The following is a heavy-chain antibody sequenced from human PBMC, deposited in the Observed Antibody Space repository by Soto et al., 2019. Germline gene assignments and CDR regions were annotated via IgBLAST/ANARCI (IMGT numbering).Heavy chain of an antibody. CDR1: GFTVSSNY. Sequence: GGTLRLSCAASGFTVSSNYISWVRQAPGKGLEWVSVIYSGGDTYYADSVKGRFTISRDNSKNTMYLQMNSLRAEDTAVYYCARELSYYYGMDVWGQGTTVTVSS. J-gene: IGHJ6*02. CDR2: IYSGGDT. D-gene: IGHD3-16*01. CDR3: ARELSYYYGMDV. V-gene: IGHV3-53*01.